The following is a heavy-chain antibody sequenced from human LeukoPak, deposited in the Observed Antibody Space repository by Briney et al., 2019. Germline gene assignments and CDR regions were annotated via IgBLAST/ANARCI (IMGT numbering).Heavy chain of an antibody. D-gene: IGHD3-22*01. Sequence: SGGSLRLSCAASRFIFSSYSMSWVRQAPGKGREWLSYISSSNHAIYYADSVKGRFTISRDNAKNSLFLQMNSLRDEDTAVYYCARGYYSLGYFDYWGQGALVTVSS. CDR3: ARGYYSLGYFDY. CDR1: RFIFSSYS. CDR2: ISSSNHAI. V-gene: IGHV3-48*02. J-gene: IGHJ4*02.